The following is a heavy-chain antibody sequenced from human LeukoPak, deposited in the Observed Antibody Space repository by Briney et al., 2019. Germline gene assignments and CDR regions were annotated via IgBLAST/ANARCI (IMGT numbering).Heavy chain of an antibody. V-gene: IGHV1-3*01. Sequence: GASVKVSCKASGYTFTSYDINWVRQATGQGLEWMGWINAGNGNTKYSQKFQGRVTITRDTSASTAYMELSSLRSEDTAVYYCARDRWGSTSCLDYWGQGTLVTVSS. CDR2: INAGNGNT. CDR3: ARDRWGSTSCLDY. J-gene: IGHJ4*02. CDR1: GYTFTSYD. D-gene: IGHD2-2*01.